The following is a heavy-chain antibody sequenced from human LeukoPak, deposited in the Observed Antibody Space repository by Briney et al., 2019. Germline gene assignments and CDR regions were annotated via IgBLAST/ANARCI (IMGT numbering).Heavy chain of an antibody. Sequence: ASVKVSCKASGYTFTSYDINWVRQATRQGLEWMGWMNPNSGNTGYAQKFQGRVTMTRNTSISTAYMELSSLRSEDTAVYYCARAVRGDSYYYYYYMDVWGKGTTVTVSS. V-gene: IGHV1-8*01. CDR2: MNPNSGNT. CDR3: ARAVRGDSYYYYYYMDV. D-gene: IGHD3-10*01. CDR1: GYTFTSYD. J-gene: IGHJ6*03.